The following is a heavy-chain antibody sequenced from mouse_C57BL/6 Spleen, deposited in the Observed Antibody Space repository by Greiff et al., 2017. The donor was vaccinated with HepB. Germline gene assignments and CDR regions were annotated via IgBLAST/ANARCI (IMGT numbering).Heavy chain of an antibody. J-gene: IGHJ4*01. CDR1: GYTFTDYY. D-gene: IGHD1-1*01. CDR3: ARDYYGSRNAMDY. V-gene: IGHV1-26*01. CDR2: INPNNGGT. Sequence: EVQLQQSGPELVKPGASVKISCKASGYTFTDYYMNWVKQSHGKSLEWIGDINPNNGGTSYNQKFKGKATLTVDKSSSTAYMELRSLTSEDSAVYYCARDYYGSRNAMDYWGQGTSVTVSS.